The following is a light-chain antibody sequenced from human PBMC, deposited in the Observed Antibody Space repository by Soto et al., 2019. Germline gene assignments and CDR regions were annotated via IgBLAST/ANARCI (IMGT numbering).Light chain of an antibody. CDR3: SSYAGSNNFV. J-gene: IGLJ2*01. CDR1: SSDVGVYDY. V-gene: IGLV2-8*01. CDR2: EVS. Sequence: QSVLTQPPSASGSPGQSVTISCTGTSSDVGVYDYVSWYQQHPDKAPKLMIYEVSKRPSGVPDRFSGSKSGNTASLTVSGLQAEDEADYYCSSYAGSNNFVFGGGTKLTVL.